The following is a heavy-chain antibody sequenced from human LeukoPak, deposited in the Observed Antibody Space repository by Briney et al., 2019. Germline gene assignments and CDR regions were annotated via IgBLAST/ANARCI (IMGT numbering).Heavy chain of an antibody. D-gene: IGHD3-22*01. CDR1: GFTFSSYW. CDR2: INSDGSST. CDR3: ARREFYDRSGYPFDY. V-gene: IGHV3-74*01. J-gene: IGHJ4*02. Sequence: GGSLRLSCAASGFTFSSYWMHWVRQAPGKGLVWVSRINSDGSSTSYADSVKGRFTISRDNAKNTLYLQMNSLRADDTAVYYCARREFYDRSGYPFDYWGQGTLVTVSS.